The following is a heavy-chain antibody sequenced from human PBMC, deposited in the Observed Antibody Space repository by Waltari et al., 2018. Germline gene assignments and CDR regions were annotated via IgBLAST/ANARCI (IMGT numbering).Heavy chain of an antibody. Sequence: EVQLVESGGGLVQPGGSLRLSCAASGFTFSSYSMNWVRKAPGKGLEWVSYISSSSSTIYYADSVKGRFTISRDNAKNSLYLQMNSLRAEDTAVYYCASLSERRDGYNFDYWGQGTLVTVSS. CDR1: GFTFSSYS. J-gene: IGHJ4*02. CDR3: ASLSERRDGYNFDY. D-gene: IGHD5-12*01. CDR2: ISSSSSTI. V-gene: IGHV3-48*04.